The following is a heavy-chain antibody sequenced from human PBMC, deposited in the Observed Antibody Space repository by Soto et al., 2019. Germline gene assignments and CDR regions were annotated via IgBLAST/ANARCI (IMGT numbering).Heavy chain of an antibody. Sequence: PSETLSLTCAVYGGSFNGYYWTWIRQPPGTGLEWIGEINHSGSTNYNPSLKSRVTISVDTSKNQFSLKLTSVTAADTAVYYCARDKITGLFDYWGQGTLVTVS. CDR3: ARDKITGLFDY. J-gene: IGHJ4*02. V-gene: IGHV4-34*01. CDR2: INHSGST. D-gene: IGHD2-8*02. CDR1: GGSFNGYY.